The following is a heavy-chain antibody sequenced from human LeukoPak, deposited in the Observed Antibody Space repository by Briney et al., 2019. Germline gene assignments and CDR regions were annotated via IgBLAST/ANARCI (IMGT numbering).Heavy chain of an antibody. CDR2: ISSSSSYI. D-gene: IGHD5-18*01. CDR1: GFTFSSYS. Sequence: GGSLRLSCAASGFTFSSYSMNWVRQAPGKGLEWVSSISSSSSYIYYADSVKGRFTISRDNAKNSLYLQMNSLRAEDTAVYYCARDLGIQLWSIYYYYGMDVWGQGTTVTVSS. V-gene: IGHV3-21*01. J-gene: IGHJ6*02. CDR3: ARDLGIQLWSIYYYYGMDV.